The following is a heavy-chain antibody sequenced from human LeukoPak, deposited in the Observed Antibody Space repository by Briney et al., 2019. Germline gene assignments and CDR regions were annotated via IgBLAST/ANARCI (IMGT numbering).Heavy chain of an antibody. Sequence: GASVTVSCKASGYTFTSYDINWVRQATGQGPEWMGWMNPNSGNTGYAQKFQGRVTITRNTSISTAYMELSSLRSEDTAVYYCARRRDLYSGSYYPFDYWGQGTLVTVSS. CDR3: ARRRDLYSGSYYPFDY. J-gene: IGHJ4*02. CDR2: MNPNSGNT. D-gene: IGHD1-26*01. V-gene: IGHV1-8*03. CDR1: GYTFTSYD.